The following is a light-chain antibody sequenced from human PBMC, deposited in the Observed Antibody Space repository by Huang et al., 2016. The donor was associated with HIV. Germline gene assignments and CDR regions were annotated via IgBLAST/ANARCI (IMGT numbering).Light chain of an antibody. J-gene: IGKJ1*01. Sequence: DIQLTQSPSAMSASVGDRVSITCRASEGIANYLAWFQQKPGGAPKRLIYAASSLQSGGPSRFSGSGSGTKFTLTISRLQPEDFATYYCLQQHGYPRTFGQGTKV. CDR3: LQQHGYPRT. CDR1: EGIANY. V-gene: IGKV1-17*03. CDR2: AAS.